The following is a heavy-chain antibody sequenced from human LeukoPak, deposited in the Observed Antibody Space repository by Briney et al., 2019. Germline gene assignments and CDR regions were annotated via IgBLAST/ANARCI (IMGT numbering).Heavy chain of an antibody. Sequence: PSETLSLTCTVSGGSISSYYYSWIRQPPGKGLEWIGYTSHSGSTNYNPPLKSRVTISVDTSKNQFSLSLNSVTAADTAVYYCARHYCSGGTCYSFDNWGQGTLVTVSS. D-gene: IGHD2-15*01. V-gene: IGHV4-59*08. CDR3: ARHYCSGGTCYSFDN. CDR2: TSHSGST. CDR1: GGSISSYY. J-gene: IGHJ4*02.